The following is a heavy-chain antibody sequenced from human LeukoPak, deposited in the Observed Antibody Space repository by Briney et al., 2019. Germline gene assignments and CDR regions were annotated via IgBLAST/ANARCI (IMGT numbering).Heavy chain of an antibody. CDR1: GFTFSDHY. V-gene: IGHV3-72*01. J-gene: IGHJ4*02. CDR2: IRDTTHGYTT. CDR3: ARDPRYPYQYQSDDGGFSLDY. D-gene: IGHD2-15*01. Sequence: TGGSLRLSCVTSGFTFSDHYVDWVRQALGKGLEWVGRIRDTTHGYTTEYAASVKGRFIISRDDSKNSVYLQMNSLGAADTAVYYCARDPRYPYQYQSDDGGFSLDYWGQGTLVTVSS.